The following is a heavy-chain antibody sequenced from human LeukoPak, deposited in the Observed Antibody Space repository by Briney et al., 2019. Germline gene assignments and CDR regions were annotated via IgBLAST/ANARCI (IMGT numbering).Heavy chain of an antibody. J-gene: IGHJ4*02. CDR2: IRSKAYGGTT. CDR1: GFTFGDYA. CDR3: TRITMVRRAIDY. D-gene: IGHD3-10*01. Sequence: PGGSLRLSCAASGFTFGDYAMSWVRQAPGKGLEWVGFIRSKAYGGTTEYAASVKGRFTISRDDSKSIAYLQMNSLKTEDTAVYYCTRITMVRRAIDYWGQGTLVTVSS. V-gene: IGHV3-49*04.